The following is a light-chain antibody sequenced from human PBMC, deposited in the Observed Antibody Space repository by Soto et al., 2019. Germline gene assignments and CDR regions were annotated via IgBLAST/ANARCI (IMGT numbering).Light chain of an antibody. CDR2: DAS. V-gene: IGKV3-11*01. Sequence: EIVLTQSPATLSLSPGERATLSCRASQSVSSSLGWYQQKPGQAPRLLIYDASNRATGIPARFSGSGSGTDFTLTISSLKPEDFAVFYCQQRSNWPLTFGGGTKVEI. CDR1: QSVSSS. J-gene: IGKJ4*01. CDR3: QQRSNWPLT.